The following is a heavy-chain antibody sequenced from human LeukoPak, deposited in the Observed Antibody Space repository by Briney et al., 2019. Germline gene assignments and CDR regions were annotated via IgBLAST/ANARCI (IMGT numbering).Heavy chain of an antibody. Sequence: SVKVSCKASGGTFSNFAISWVRQAPGHGLEWMGGIVPGFDTVDYAQKFQDRVTITADESTSTAYTELSSLRSEDSAMYYCARWDAHYHEGDNWFDPWGQGTLVTVSS. D-gene: IGHD1-26*01. J-gene: IGHJ5*02. V-gene: IGHV1-69*13. CDR2: IVPGFDTV. CDR1: GGTFSNFA. CDR3: ARWDAHYHEGDNWFDP.